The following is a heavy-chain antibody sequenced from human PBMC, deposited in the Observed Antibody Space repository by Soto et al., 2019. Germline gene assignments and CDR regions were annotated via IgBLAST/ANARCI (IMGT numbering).Heavy chain of an antibody. CDR1: GYTNTGYY. Sequence: VASVKVSCKASGYTNTGYYMHWVQQSHEQGLEWMGWINPNSGGTNYAQKFQGWVTMTRDTSISTAYMELSRLRSDDTAVYYCARDLLPLITIFGVVTRTQYYGMDVWGQGTTVTVSS. V-gene: IGHV1-2*04. CDR2: INPNSGGT. D-gene: IGHD3-3*01. CDR3: ARDLLPLITIFGVVTRTQYYGMDV. J-gene: IGHJ6*02.